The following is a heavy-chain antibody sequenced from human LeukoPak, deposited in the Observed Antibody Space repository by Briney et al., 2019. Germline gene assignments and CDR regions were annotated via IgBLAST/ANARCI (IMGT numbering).Heavy chain of an antibody. CDR3: ARESDSYDFWSGYYGYYFHLDV. CDR2: ISAYNGNT. Sequence: ASVKVSCKASGYTFTSYGISWVRQAPGQGLEWMGWISAYNGNTNYAQKLQGRVTMTTDTSTSTAYMELRSLRSDDTAMYYCARESDSYDFWSGYYGYYFHLDVWGKGTTVTVSS. V-gene: IGHV1-18*01. J-gene: IGHJ6*03. CDR1: GYTFTSYG. D-gene: IGHD3-3*01.